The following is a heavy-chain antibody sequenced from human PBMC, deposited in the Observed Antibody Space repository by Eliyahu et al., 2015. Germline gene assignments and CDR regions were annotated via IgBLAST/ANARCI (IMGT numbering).Heavy chain of an antibody. V-gene: IGHV2-26*01. Sequence: QVTLKESGPVLVKPTETLTLTCTVSGFSLSNARMGVSWIRXPPGKALEWLAXIXSXXXKSYSTXLKSRLTISKDTSKSQVVLTMTNMDPVDTATYYCARIVYYDFWSGKGGGVDYWGQGTLVTVSS. CDR1: GFSLSNARMG. CDR2: IXSXXXK. J-gene: IGHJ4*02. D-gene: IGHD3-3*01. CDR3: ARIVYYDFWSGKGGGVDY.